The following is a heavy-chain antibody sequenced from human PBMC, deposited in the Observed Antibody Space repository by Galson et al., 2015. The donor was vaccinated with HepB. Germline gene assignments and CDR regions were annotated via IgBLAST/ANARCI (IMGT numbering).Heavy chain of an antibody. CDR2: ISSRGNTI. CDR1: GSTFSDYY. V-gene: IGHV3-11*01. Sequence: SLRLSCAASGSTFSDYYMSWIRQAPGKGLEWISYISSRGNTIYYADSLQGRFTISRDNAKNSLYLQMNSLGAEDTAVYYCAKSMFRRVISSFDSWGQGTLVTVSS. D-gene: IGHD3-10*01. CDR3: AKSMFRRVISSFDS. J-gene: IGHJ5*01.